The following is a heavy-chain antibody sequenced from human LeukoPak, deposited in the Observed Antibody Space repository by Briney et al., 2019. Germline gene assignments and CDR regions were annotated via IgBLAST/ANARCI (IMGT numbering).Heavy chain of an antibody. CDR2: ISYDGSNK. J-gene: IGHJ4*02. V-gene: IGHV3-30*03. Sequence: GRSLRLSCAASGFTFSSYGMHWVRQAPGKGLEWVAVISYDGSNKYYADSVKGRFTISRDNSKNTLYLQMNSLRAEDTAVYYCARDRSYGHYFDYWGQGTLVTVSS. CDR1: GFTFSSYG. CDR3: ARDRSYGHYFDY. D-gene: IGHD5-18*01.